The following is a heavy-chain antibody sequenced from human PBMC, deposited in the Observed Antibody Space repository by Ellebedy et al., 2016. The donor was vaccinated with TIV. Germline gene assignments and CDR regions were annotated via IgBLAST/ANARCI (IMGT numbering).Heavy chain of an antibody. CDR3: ARQSRGYCSSTSCYFGYYFDY. D-gene: IGHD2-2*01. CDR1: GGSISSSSYY. V-gene: IGHV4-39*01. Sequence: SETLSLXXTVSGGSISSSSYYWGWIRQPPGKGLEWIGSIYYSGSTYYNPSLKSRVTISVDTSKNQFSLKLSSVTAADTAVYYCARQSRGYCSSTSCYFGYYFDYWGQGTLVTVSS. CDR2: IYYSGST. J-gene: IGHJ4*02.